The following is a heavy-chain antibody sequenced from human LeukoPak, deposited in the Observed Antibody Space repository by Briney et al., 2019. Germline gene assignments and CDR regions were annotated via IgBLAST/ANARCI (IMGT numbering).Heavy chain of an antibody. CDR3: ARDLYSYSSSPYFDY. Sequence: GGSLRLSCAASGFTFSSYWMSWVRQAPGKGLEWVANIKQDGSEKYYVDSVKGRFTISRDNAKNSLYLQMNSLRAEDTAVYYCARDLYSYSSSPYFDYWGQGTLVTVSS. V-gene: IGHV3-7*01. D-gene: IGHD6-6*01. CDR2: IKQDGSEK. CDR1: GFTFSSYW. J-gene: IGHJ4*02.